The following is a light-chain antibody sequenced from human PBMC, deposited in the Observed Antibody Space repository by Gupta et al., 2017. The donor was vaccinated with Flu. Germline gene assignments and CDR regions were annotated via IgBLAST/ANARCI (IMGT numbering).Light chain of an antibody. Sequence: QSVLPQPPSVSGAPGQRVTISCTGSSSNIGAGFDVHWYQQLPGTAPKLVIYGNTNRPSGVPDRFSGFKSGTSASLAITGLQAEDEADYYCQSFDSSLNEVFGEGTKVTVL. J-gene: IGLJ3*02. V-gene: IGLV1-40*01. CDR2: GNT. CDR1: SSNIGAGFD. CDR3: QSFDSSLNEV.